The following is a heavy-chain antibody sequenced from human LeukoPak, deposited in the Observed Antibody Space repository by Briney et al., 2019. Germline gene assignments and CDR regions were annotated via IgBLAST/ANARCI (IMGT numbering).Heavy chain of an antibody. CDR1: GFTFSNVW. V-gene: IGHV3-15*01. D-gene: IGHD3-9*01. J-gene: IGHJ3*02. CDR3: SRDHDILTGYYRGAFDI. CDR2: IKSKADGGTA. Sequence: GGSLRLSCAASGFTFSNVWMSWVRQAPGKGLEWVGRIKSKADGGTADYAAPVKGRFTISRDDSKNTLYLQMSSLKTEDTAMYYCSRDHDILTGYYRGAFDIWGQGTMVTVSS.